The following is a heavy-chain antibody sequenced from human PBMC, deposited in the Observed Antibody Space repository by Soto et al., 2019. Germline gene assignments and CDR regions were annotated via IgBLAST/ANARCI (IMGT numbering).Heavy chain of an antibody. D-gene: IGHD3-16*02. Sequence: EVQLVESGGGLVKPGGSLRLSCAASGFTFSSYSMNWVRQAPGKGLEWVSSISSSSSYIYYADSVKGRFTISRDNAKNSLYLQMNSLRAEDTAVYYCARDSRYLYDYVWGSYRKKNPIGLTFDYWGQGTLVTVSS. V-gene: IGHV3-21*01. CDR1: GFTFSSYS. J-gene: IGHJ4*02. CDR3: ARDSRYLYDYVWGSYRKKNPIGLTFDY. CDR2: ISSSSSYI.